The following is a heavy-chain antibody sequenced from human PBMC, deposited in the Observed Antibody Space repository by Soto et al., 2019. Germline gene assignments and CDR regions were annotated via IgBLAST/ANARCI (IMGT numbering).Heavy chain of an antibody. CDR3: TRFMYCSSTSCYDDYYYMDV. Sequence: EVQLVESGGGLVQPGGSLKLSCAASGFTFSGSAMHWVRQASGKGLEWVGRIRSKANSYATAYAASVKGRFTSSRDDSKNTAYLQMNSLKTEDTAVYYCTRFMYCSSTSCYDDYYYMDVWGKGTTVTVSS. J-gene: IGHJ6*03. V-gene: IGHV3-73*01. D-gene: IGHD2-2*01. CDR2: IRSKANSYAT. CDR1: GFTFSGSA.